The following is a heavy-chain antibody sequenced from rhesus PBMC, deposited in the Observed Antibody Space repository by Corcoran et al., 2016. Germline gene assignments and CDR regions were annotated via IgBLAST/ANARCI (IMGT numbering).Heavy chain of an antibody. CDR3: ARGSTVLVVVATDAFDF. CDR2: ISYSGST. J-gene: IGHJ3*01. D-gene: IGHD2-21*01. Sequence: QLQLQESGPGLVKPSETLSLTCAVSGYSISSGYGWSWIRQPPGKGLEWIGYISYSGSTRYNPSLKSRVTISRDTSKNQFSLKLSSVTAADTAVYYCARGSTVLVVVATDAFDFWGQGLRVTVSS. V-gene: IGHV4-122*02. CDR1: GYSISSGYG.